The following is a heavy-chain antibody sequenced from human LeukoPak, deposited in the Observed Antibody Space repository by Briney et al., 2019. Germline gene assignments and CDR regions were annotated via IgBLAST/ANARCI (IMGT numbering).Heavy chain of an antibody. J-gene: IGHJ4*02. CDR2: LYSDGNT. CDR3: ARGVEPLAANTLAY. D-gene: IGHD1-14*01. CDR1: GFTVITND. Sequence: GGSLRLSCAASGFTVITNDMTWVRQAPGKGLEWVSVLYSDGNTKYADSVQGGFTISRDNSKNTLYHEMNSLSPDDTAVSYCARGVEPLAANTLAYWGQGTLVTVSS. V-gene: IGHV3-53*01.